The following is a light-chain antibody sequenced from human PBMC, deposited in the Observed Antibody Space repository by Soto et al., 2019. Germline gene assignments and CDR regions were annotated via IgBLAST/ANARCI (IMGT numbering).Light chain of an antibody. V-gene: IGKV4-1*01. J-gene: IGKJ3*01. CDR2: WAS. CDR1: QSVLYSSNNKNY. Sequence: DIVMTQSPDSLAVSLGERATINCKSSQSVLYSSNNKNYLAWYQQKPGQPPKLLIYWASTRESGVPDRFSGSGAGTDFTLTISSLQAGDVAVYYCQQYYSTPLLPFGPGTKVDI. CDR3: QQYYSTPLLP.